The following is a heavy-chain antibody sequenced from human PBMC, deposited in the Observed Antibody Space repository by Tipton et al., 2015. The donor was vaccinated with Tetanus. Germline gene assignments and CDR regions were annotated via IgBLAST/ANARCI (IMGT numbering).Heavy chain of an antibody. CDR1: GDSITTGGSY. Sequence: TLSLTCTVSGDSITTGGSYWSWIRQHPGKSLEWIGYILYTGSTYHNPSLKSRLTISVDTSKNQFSLNLTSVTAADTAVYYCARGSRFWFDYWGQGTLVTVSS. CDR2: ILYTGST. CDR3: ARGSRFWFDY. V-gene: IGHV4-31*03. J-gene: IGHJ4*02.